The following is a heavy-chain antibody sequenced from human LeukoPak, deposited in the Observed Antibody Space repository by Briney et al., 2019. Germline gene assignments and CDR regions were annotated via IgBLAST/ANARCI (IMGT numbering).Heavy chain of an antibody. CDR1: GFTFSSYS. D-gene: IGHD3-10*02. V-gene: IGHV3-21*01. CDR3: ARDLHYYVAMDV. Sequence: GGSLRLSCAASGFTFSSYSMNWVRQAPGKGLEWVSSISSGSTYISYADSVKGRFTISRDNAKNSLYLQMNSLRAEDTAVYYCARDLHYYVAMDVWGQGTTVTVSS. CDR2: ISSGSTYI. J-gene: IGHJ6*02.